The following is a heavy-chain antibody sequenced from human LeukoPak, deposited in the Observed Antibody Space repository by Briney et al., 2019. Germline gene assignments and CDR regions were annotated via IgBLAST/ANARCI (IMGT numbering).Heavy chain of an antibody. CDR2: ISPYTTKT. D-gene: IGHD1-26*01. J-gene: IGHJ6*03. CDR1: GYTFISYG. V-gene: IGHV1-18*01. Sequence: ASVKVSCKASGYTFISYGITWVRQAPGQGLEWLGWISPYTTKTNYAQSLQGRVTMTTDTSTSTAYMELRSLRSDDTAVYYCAREGGVGPTAPPDYYSYQMDVWGKGTTVTVSS. CDR3: AREGGVGPTAPPDYYSYQMDV.